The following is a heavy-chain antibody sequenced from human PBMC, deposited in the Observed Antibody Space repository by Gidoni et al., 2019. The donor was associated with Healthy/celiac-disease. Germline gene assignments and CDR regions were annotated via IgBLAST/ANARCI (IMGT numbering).Heavy chain of an antibody. CDR3: ARDGSGYCSSTSCYNYYYYGMDV. V-gene: IGHV1-3*01. CDR1: GYTFNSYA. D-gene: IGHD2-2*02. Sequence: QVQLVPSGAEVKKPGASVKVSCKASGYTFNSYAMHWVRQAPGQRLEWMGWINAGNGNTKYSQKFQGRVTITRDTSASTAYMELSSLRSEDTAVYYCARDGSGYCSSTSCYNYYYYGMDVWGQGTTVTVSS. CDR2: INAGNGNT. J-gene: IGHJ6*02.